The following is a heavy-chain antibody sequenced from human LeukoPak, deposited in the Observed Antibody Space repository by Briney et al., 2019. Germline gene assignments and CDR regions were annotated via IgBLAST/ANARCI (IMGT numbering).Heavy chain of an antibody. J-gene: IGHJ4*02. Sequence: GGSLRLSCAASGFTFSDYYMSWIRQAPGKGLEWVSYISRSSSNKHHADSVKGRFTISRDNAKNSLYLQVNSLRAEDTAVYHCASYSIAAAGFDYWGQGTLVTVSS. D-gene: IGHD6-13*01. CDR2: ISRSSSNK. V-gene: IGHV3-11*06. CDR1: GFTFSDYY. CDR3: ASYSIAAAGFDY.